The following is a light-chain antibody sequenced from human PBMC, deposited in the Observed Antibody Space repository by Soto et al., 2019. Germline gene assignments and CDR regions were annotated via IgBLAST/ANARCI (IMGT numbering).Light chain of an antibody. CDR3: QQYGSSPT. Sequence: EVVMRQSPATLSVSPGEGATLSCRASQGIGDTLAWYQHKPGQTPRLLIYDTSTRATGVPTRFSGSGSGTDFTLRISRLEPEDSAVYYCQQYGSSPTFGGGTRWIS. CDR2: DTS. CDR1: QGIGDT. J-gene: IGKJ4*01. V-gene: IGKV3-20*01.